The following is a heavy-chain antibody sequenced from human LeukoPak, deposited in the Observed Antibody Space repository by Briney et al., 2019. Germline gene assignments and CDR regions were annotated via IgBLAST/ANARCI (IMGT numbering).Heavy chain of an antibody. Sequence: AGGSLRLSCAASGFTFSSYDMSWVRQAPGKGLEWVSAISGSGGSTYYADSVRGRFTISGDNAKNTLYLQMNRLRADDTAVYYCARSGRGGAFDIWGQGTMVTVSS. CDR1: GFTFSSYD. CDR3: ARSGRGGAFDI. D-gene: IGHD1-26*01. J-gene: IGHJ3*02. CDR2: ISGSGGST. V-gene: IGHV3-23*01.